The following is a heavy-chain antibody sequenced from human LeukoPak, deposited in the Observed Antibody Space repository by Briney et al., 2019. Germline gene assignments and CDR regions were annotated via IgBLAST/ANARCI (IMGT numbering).Heavy chain of an antibody. D-gene: IGHD3-10*01. CDR3: ARPYGSGSYYSWFDP. CDR1: GYSISSGYY. J-gene: IGHJ5*02. CDR2: IYHSGST. Sequence: PLETLSLTCAVSGYSISSGYYWGWIRQPPGKGLEWIGSIYHSGSTYYNPSLKSRVTISVDTSKNQFSLKLSSVTAADTAVYYCARPYGSGSYYSWFDPWGQGTLVTVSS. V-gene: IGHV4-38-2*01.